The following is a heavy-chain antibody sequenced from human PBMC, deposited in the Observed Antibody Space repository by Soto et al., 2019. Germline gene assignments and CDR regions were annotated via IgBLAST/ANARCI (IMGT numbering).Heavy chain of an antibody. J-gene: IGHJ4*02. CDR3: AREVVGNTWPGIFDS. CDR1: DDSIGPYY. Sequence: SETLSLTCSISDDSIGPYYWTWIRQTPRKELQWIGYVYTSGSTKYNSSLKSRVTISLDASNSQFSLTMSSVTAADTGVYYCAREVVGNTWPGIFDSWGRGTLVTVPS. V-gene: IGHV4-4*08. CDR2: VYTSGST.